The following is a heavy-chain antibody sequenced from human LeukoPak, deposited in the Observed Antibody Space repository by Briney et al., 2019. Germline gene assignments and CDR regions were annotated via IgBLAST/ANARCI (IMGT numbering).Heavy chain of an antibody. CDR2: INHSGST. Sequence: SETLSLTCAVYGGSFSGYYWSWIRQPPGKGLEWIGEINHSGSTNYNPSLKSRVTISVDTSKNQFSLKLSSVTAADTAVYYCARVYYDILTGYFPYYYYMDVWGKGTTVTISS. D-gene: IGHD3-9*01. J-gene: IGHJ6*03. CDR3: ARVYYDILTGYFPYYYYMDV. V-gene: IGHV4-34*01. CDR1: GGSFSGYY.